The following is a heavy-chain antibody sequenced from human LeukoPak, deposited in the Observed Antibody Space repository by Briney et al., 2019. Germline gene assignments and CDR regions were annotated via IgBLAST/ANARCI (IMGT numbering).Heavy chain of an antibody. J-gene: IGHJ5*02. CDR3: ARLGGPAAIPHWFDP. CDR1: GASISLYY. CDR2: IYSGGST. V-gene: IGHV4-4*09. Sequence: SETLSLTCSVSGASISLYYWSWLRQPPGKGREGVGYIYSGGSTNYNSSLKSRVTISVDMSKNQFSLNLSSVTAADTAVYFCARLGGPAAIPHWFDPWGQGTLVTVSS. D-gene: IGHD2-2*01.